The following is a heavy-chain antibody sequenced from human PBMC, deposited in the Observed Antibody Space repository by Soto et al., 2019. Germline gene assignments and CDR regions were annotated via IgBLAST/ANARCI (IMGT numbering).Heavy chain of an antibody. CDR3: AAHPGGGGY. CDR1: GFTVSNNY. Sequence: EVQLVESGGGLIQPGGSLRLSCAVSGFTVSNNYMSWVRQAPGKGLEGVSVIYSGGYTAYGDSVKGRFTISRDNSKNNLFLQMKSRGAGHPAVFFCAAHPGGGGYWGQGSLVTVSS. D-gene: IGHD3-10*01. J-gene: IGHJ4*02. V-gene: IGHV3-53*01. CDR2: IYSGGYT.